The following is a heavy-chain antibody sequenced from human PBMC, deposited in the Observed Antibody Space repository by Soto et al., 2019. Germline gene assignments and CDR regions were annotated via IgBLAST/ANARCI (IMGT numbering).Heavy chain of an antibody. CDR2: IYYSGST. CDR1: GGSISSGGYY. Sequence: QVQLQESGPGLVKPSQTLSLTCTVSGGSISSGGYYWSWIRQHPGKGLEWIGYIYYSGSTYYNPSLTRRVTISVDTSKNQFSLKLSSVTAADTAVYYCGTGWQQLALDYWGQGTLVTVSS. V-gene: IGHV4-31*03. D-gene: IGHD6-13*01. J-gene: IGHJ4*02. CDR3: GTGWQQLALDY.